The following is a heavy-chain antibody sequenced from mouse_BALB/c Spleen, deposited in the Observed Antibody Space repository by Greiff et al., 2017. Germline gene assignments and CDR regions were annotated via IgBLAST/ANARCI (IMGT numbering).Heavy chain of an antibody. D-gene: IGHD2-2*01. CDR2: ISSGGGST. J-gene: IGHJ4*01. Sequence: EVKLMESGGGLVKPGGSLKLSCAASGFAFSSYDMSWVRQTPEKRLEWVAYISSGGGSTYYPDTVKGRFTISRDNAKNTLYLQMSSLKSEDTAMYYCASQGGYGYDGRLYAMDYWGQGTSVTVAS. CDR3: ASQGGYGYDGRLYAMDY. V-gene: IGHV5-12-1*01. CDR1: GFAFSSYD.